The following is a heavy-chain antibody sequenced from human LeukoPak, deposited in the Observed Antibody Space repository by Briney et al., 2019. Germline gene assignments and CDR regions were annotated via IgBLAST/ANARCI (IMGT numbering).Heavy chain of an antibody. V-gene: IGHV3-23*01. CDR1: GFTFSSYG. CDR3: AKTVVRGRIGYYYFDY. J-gene: IGHJ4*02. Sequence: GGSLRLSCAASGFTFSSYGMSWVRQAPGKGLEWVSAISGSGGSTYYADSVKGRFTISRDNSKNTLYLQMDSLRAEDTAVYYCAKTVVRGRIGYYYFDYWGQGILVTVSS. CDR2: ISGSGGST. D-gene: IGHD3-10*01.